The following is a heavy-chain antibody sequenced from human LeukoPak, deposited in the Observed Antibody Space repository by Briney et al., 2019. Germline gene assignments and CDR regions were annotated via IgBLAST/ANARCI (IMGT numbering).Heavy chain of an antibody. Sequence: KPSETLSLTCTVSGGSISSSSYYWGWIRQPPGKGLEWIGSIYYSGSTYYNPSHKSRVTISVDTSKNQFSLKLSSVTAADTAVYYCARVGYYYDSSGYPSPFDYWGQGTLVTVSS. CDR3: ARVGYYYDSSGYPSPFDY. D-gene: IGHD3-22*01. V-gene: IGHV4-39*01. CDR1: GGSISSSSYY. J-gene: IGHJ4*02. CDR2: IYYSGST.